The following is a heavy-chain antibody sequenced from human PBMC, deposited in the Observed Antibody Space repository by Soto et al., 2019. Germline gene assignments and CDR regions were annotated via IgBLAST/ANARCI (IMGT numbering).Heavy chain of an antibody. Sequence: SQTLSLTCAISGDRVSSTSAAWSWIMQSPSRGLEWLGRTYYRSKWYSDYAVSVKSRITINPDTSKNQFSLQLNSVTPEDTAVYYCARGSYYSGWVWGQGTLVTVSS. CDR2: TYYRSKWYS. D-gene: IGHD6-19*01. CDR3: ARGSYYSGWV. CDR1: GDRVSSTSAA. V-gene: IGHV6-1*01. J-gene: IGHJ4*02.